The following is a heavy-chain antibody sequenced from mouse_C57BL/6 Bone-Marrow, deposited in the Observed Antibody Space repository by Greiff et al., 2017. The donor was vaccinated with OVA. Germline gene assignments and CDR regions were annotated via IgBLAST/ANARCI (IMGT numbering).Heavy chain of an antibody. Sequence: QVQLKQSGAELLKPGASVKLSCKATGYTFTGYWIEWVKQRPGHGLEWIGEILPGSGSTNYNEKFKGKATFTADTSSNTAYMQLSSLTTEDSAIYYCASGGYYGSSYDFDYWGQGTTLTVSS. CDR1: GYTFTGYW. CDR3: ASGGYYGSSYDFDY. V-gene: IGHV1-9*01. CDR2: ILPGSGST. D-gene: IGHD1-1*01. J-gene: IGHJ2*01.